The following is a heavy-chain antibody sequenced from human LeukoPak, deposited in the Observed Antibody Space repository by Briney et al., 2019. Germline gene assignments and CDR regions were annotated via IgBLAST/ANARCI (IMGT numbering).Heavy chain of an antibody. J-gene: IGHJ4*02. CDR2: IYYSGST. V-gene: IGHV4-59*01. CDR3: ARDQGSSWFDY. CDR1: GGSISSYY. Sequence: PSETLSLTCTVSGGSISSYYWSCIRQPPGKGLEWIGYIYYSGSTNYNPSLKGRVTISVDTSKNQFSLKLSSVTAADTAVYYCARDQGSSWFDYWGQGTLVTVSS. D-gene: IGHD6-13*01.